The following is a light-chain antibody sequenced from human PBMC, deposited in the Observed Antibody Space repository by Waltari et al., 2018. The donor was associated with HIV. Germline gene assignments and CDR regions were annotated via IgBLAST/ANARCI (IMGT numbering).Light chain of an antibody. Sequence: SYDLTQPPSVSVSSGQTATVPCSGVNLGHKYVSWYQQRSGQSPVLVIYQDTKRPPGIPERFSGSTSENTSTLTINETQPLDEAHYSCQAWDSGTIVFGGGTSLTVL. J-gene: IGLJ3*02. CDR2: QDT. V-gene: IGLV3-1*01. CDR1: NLGHKY. CDR3: QAWDSGTIV.